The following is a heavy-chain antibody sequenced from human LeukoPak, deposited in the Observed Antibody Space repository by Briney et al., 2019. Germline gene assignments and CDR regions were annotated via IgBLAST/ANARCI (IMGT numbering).Heavy chain of an antibody. CDR3: ASYAAAAGRYYSDY. Sequence: ASVKVSCKASGYTFTGYYMHWVRQAPGQGLEWMGWINPNSGGTNYAQKFQGRVTMTRDTSISTAYMELSRLRSDDTAVYYCASYAAAAGRYYSDYWGQGTLVTVSS. D-gene: IGHD6-13*01. V-gene: IGHV1-2*02. CDR1: GYTFTGYY. CDR2: INPNSGGT. J-gene: IGHJ4*02.